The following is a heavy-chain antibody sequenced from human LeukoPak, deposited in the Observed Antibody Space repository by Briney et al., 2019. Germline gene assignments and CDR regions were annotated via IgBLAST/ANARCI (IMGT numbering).Heavy chain of an antibody. CDR3: ARSPAAGRGMDV. Sequence: GASVKVSCKASGCTFTSYDINWVRQATGQGLEWMGWMNPNSGNTGYAQKFQGRVTMTRNTSISTAYMELSSLRSEDTAVYYCARSPAAGRGMDVWGQGTTVTVSS. CDR1: GCTFTSYD. J-gene: IGHJ6*02. D-gene: IGHD3-10*01. CDR2: MNPNSGNT. V-gene: IGHV1-8*01.